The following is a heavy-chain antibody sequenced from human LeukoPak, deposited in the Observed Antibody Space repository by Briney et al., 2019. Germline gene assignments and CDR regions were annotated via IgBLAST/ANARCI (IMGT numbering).Heavy chain of an antibody. CDR1: GGSISSSSYY. V-gene: IGHV4-39*01. CDR3: ARLVPYYYDSSGYYPLDY. Sequence: SETLSLTCTVSGGSISSSSYYWGWSRQPPGKGLEWTGSIYYSGSTYNNPSLKSRVTISVDTSKNQFSLKLSSVTAADTAVYYCARLVPYYYDSSGYYPLDYWGQGTLVTVSS. D-gene: IGHD3-22*01. CDR2: IYYSGST. J-gene: IGHJ4*02.